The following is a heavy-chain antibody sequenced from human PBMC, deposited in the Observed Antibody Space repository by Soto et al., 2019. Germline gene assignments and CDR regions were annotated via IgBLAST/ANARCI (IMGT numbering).Heavy chain of an antibody. J-gene: IGHJ4*02. D-gene: IGHD3-22*01. V-gene: IGHV1-2*02. CDR1: GYTFTGYY. CDR3: ARVRDYDSSGYPLYYFDY. Sequence: ESAVKVSCKASGYTFTGYYMHLVRQAPGQGLEWMVWINPNSGGTNYAQKFQGRVTMTRDTSTSTAYMELRSLGSDNTAVYYCARVRDYDSSGYPLYYFDYWGQGTLVTVSS. CDR2: INPNSGGT.